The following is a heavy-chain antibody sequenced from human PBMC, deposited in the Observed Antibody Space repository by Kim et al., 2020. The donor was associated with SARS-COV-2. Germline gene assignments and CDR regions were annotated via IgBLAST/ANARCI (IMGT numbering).Heavy chain of an antibody. CDR3: ARSLWLGESAQYYLDY. CDR1: GYNFFSYW. J-gene: IGHJ4*02. Sequence: GESLKISCQGSGYNFFSYWIAWVRHLPGKGLEFMGIIYPGDSDTKYSPSFQGQVAISADESVSTAYLQWSSLKDSDSAIYYCARSLWLGESAQYYLDYWGQGTLVTVSS. CDR2: IYPGDSDT. V-gene: IGHV5-51*01. D-gene: IGHD3-10*01.